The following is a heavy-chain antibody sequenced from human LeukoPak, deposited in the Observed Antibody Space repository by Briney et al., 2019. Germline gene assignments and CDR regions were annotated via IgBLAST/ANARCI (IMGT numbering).Heavy chain of an antibody. J-gene: IGHJ4*02. V-gene: IGHV4-4*08. Sequence: SETLSLTCTVSGGSLSSYYWSWIRQPPGKGLEWIGYIYTSGSTNYNPSLKSRVTMSVDTSKNQFSLKLSSVTAADTAVYYCARESSTVVTPGFDYWGQGTLVTVSS. CDR2: IYTSGST. D-gene: IGHD4-23*01. CDR3: ARESSTVVTPGFDY. CDR1: GGSLSSYY.